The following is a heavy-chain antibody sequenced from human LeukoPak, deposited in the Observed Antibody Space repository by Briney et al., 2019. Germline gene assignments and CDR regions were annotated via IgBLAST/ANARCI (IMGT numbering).Heavy chain of an antibody. D-gene: IGHD1-26*01. V-gene: IGHV1-2*02. CDR3: ARGGGRYSVDY. CDR1: GYTFIDYY. J-gene: IGHJ4*02. CDR2: ISPNSGGT. Sequence: ASVKVSCKASGYTFIDYYMHWMRQAPGQGLEWIGWISPNSGGTKYVQKFQGRVTMTRDTSITTVYMELSGLSFDDTAVYYCARGGGRYSVDYWGQGTLVTVSS.